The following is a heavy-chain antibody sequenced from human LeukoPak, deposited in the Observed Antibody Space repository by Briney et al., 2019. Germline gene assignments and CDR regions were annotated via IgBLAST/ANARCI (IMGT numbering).Heavy chain of an antibody. J-gene: IGHJ5*02. CDR2: IYTSGST. CDR3: ARDLAVLRAMATVWFDP. D-gene: IGHD5-24*01. Sequence: SETLSLTCTVSGGSISSSSYYWGWIRQPPGKGLEWIGRIYTSGSTNYNPSLKSRVTMSVDTSKNQFSLKLSSVTAADTAVYYCARDLAVLRAMATVWFDPWGQGTLVTVSS. CDR1: GGSISSSSYY. V-gene: IGHV4-39*07.